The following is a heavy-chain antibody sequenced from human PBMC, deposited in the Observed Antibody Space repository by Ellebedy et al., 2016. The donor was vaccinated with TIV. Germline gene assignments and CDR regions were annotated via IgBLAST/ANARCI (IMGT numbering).Heavy chain of an antibody. V-gene: IGHV4-34*01. J-gene: IGHJ2*01. D-gene: IGHD4-17*01. CDR1: GFTFSAFA. CDR2: INHSGST. CDR3: ARARYGAYRYFDL. Sequence: ESLKISCAASGFTFSAFALSWIRQPPGKGLEWIGEINHSGSTNYNPSLKSRVTISVDTSKNQFSLKLSSVTAADTAVYYCARARYGAYRYFDLWGRGTLVTVSS.